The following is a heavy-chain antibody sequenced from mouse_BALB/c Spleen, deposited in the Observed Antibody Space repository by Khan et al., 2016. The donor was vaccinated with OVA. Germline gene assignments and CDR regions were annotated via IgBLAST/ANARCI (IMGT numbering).Heavy chain of an antibody. CDR2: INPTSGYT. V-gene: IGHV1-7*01. Sequence: VQLQESGAELAKPGASVKMSCKASGYTFTTYWMHWVKQRPGQGLEWIGYINPTSGYTDYNEKFKDKATLSADKSSSPANMQLSSLTSADSAVFYYRSDRVDKWGQGTTLTVSS. CDR3: RSDRVDK. J-gene: IGHJ2*01. CDR1: GYTFTTYW.